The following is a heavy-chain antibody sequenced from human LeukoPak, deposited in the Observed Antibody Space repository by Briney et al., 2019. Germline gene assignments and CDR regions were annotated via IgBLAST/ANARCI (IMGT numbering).Heavy chain of an antibody. CDR3: AREGYDSL. D-gene: IGHD3-3*01. J-gene: IGHJ4*02. Sequence: SETLSLTCTVSGGSISSGNYYWSWIRHPAGKGLEWIGHIYTSGSTNYNPSLKSRVTISVDTSKNQFSLKLSSLTAADTAVYYCAREGYDSLWGQGTLVTVSS. CDR1: GGSISSGNYY. CDR2: IYTSGST. V-gene: IGHV4-61*09.